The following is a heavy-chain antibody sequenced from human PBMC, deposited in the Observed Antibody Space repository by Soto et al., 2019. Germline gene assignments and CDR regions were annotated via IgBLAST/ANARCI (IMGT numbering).Heavy chain of an antibody. Sequence: SQTLSLTCAISGDSVSSNSAAWNWIRQSPSRGLEWLGRTYYRSKWYNDYAVSVKSRITINPDTSKNQFSLQLNSVTPEDTAVYYCASDYYGSGSYRSLLYYFDYWRQGTLVTVSS. CDR1: GDSVSSNSAA. CDR2: TYYRSKWYN. D-gene: IGHD3-10*01. V-gene: IGHV6-1*01. J-gene: IGHJ4*02. CDR3: ASDYYGSGSYRSLLYYFDY.